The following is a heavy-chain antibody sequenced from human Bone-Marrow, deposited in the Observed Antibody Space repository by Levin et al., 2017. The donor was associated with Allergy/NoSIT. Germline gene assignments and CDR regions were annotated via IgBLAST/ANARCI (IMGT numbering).Heavy chain of an antibody. CDR1: SGSMRSYY. D-gene: IGHD7-27*01. CDR2: IWYTGST. CDR3: ARSANWGLFDS. J-gene: IGHJ4*02. Sequence: SETLSLTCTVSSGSMRSYYWSWIRQTPGKGLEWIAYIWYTGSTNYNPSLKSRATISVDTSRNQFSLKLNSVTAADTAVYYCARSANWGLFDSWGQGTLVTVSS. V-gene: IGHV4-59*01.